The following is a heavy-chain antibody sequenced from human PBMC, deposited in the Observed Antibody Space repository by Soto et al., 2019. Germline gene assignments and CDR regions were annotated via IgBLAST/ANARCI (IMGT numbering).Heavy chain of an antibody. V-gene: IGHV1-18*04. Sequence: ASVKVSCKASGYTFTSYGISWVRQAPGQGLEWMGWISAYNGNTNYAQKLRGRVTMTTDTSTSTAYMELRSLRSGDTAVYYCARKAKVRFLEWLNGMDVWGQGTTVTVS. J-gene: IGHJ6*02. CDR2: ISAYNGNT. D-gene: IGHD3-3*01. CDR1: GYTFTSYG. CDR3: ARKAKVRFLEWLNGMDV.